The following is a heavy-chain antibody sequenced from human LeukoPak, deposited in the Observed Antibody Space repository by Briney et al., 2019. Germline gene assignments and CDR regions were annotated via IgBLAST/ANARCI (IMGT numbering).Heavy chain of an antibody. CDR1: GGSISSYY. Sequence: SSETLSLTCTVSGGSISSYYWSWIRQPPGKGLEWIGYIYYSGSTNYNPSLKSRVTISVDTSKNQFSLKLSSVTAADTAVYYCARRTAVAAQEFDYWGQGTLVTVSS. D-gene: IGHD6-19*01. V-gene: IGHV4-59*08. CDR3: ARRTAVAAQEFDY. J-gene: IGHJ4*02. CDR2: IYYSGST.